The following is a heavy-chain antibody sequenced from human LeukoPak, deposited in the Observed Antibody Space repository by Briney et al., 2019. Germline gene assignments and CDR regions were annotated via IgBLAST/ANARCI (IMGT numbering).Heavy chain of an antibody. Sequence: PSATLSLTCTVSGYSITSGYHWGWLRQPPGTGLEWLGNIYHSGGTYYNPSLKSRVTISVDTSKNQFSLKLNSVTAADTAVFYCARVGCSSPSCYNRGDNWFDPWGQGTLVTVSS. CDR3: ARVGCSSPSCYNRGDNWFDP. CDR1: GYSITSGYH. CDR2: IYHSGGT. V-gene: IGHV4-38-2*02. D-gene: IGHD2-2*02. J-gene: IGHJ5*02.